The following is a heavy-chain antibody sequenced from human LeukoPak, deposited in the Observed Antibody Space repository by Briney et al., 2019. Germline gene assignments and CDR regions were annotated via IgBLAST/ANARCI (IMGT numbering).Heavy chain of an antibody. J-gene: IGHJ4*02. D-gene: IGHD3-22*01. CDR3: AKVRWTSGGYIDS. Sequence: PGGSLTLSCAASGFTFSRYAMSWVRQAPGKGLEWVSGMSGSGYNTYYADSVKGRFTISRDNSKNPLYLQMNSLRAEDTAVYYCAKVRWTSGGYIDSWGQGTLVTVSS. CDR1: GFTFSRYA. V-gene: IGHV3-23*01. CDR2: MSGSGYNT.